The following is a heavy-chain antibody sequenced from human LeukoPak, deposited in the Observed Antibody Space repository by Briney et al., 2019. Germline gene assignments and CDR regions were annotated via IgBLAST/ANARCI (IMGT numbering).Heavy chain of an antibody. CDR2: IYYSGST. D-gene: IGHD3-10*01. Sequence: SETLSLTCTVSGGSISSYYWSWIRQPPGKGLEWIGYIYYSGSTYYNPSLKSRVTISVDRSKNQFSLKLSSVTAADTAVYYCARAYYYGSGSYYNVGDAFDIWGQGTMVTVSS. CDR1: GGSISSYY. CDR3: ARAYYYGSGSYYNVGDAFDI. V-gene: IGHV4-59*12. J-gene: IGHJ3*02.